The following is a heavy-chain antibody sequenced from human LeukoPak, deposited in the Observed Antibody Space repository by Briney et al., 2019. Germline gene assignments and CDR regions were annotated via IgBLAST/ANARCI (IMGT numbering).Heavy chain of an antibody. V-gene: IGHV1-18*01. D-gene: IGHD6-13*01. J-gene: IGHJ4*02. CDR1: GYTFTSYG. CDR3: AKRSRPGIAAAGRGELDY. Sequence: ASVKVSCKASGYTFTSYGISWVRQAPGQGLEWMGWVSAYNGKTNYAQKLQGRVTMTTDTSTSTAYMELRSLRSDDTAVYYCAKRSRPGIAAAGRGELDYWGQGTLVTVSS. CDR2: VSAYNGKT.